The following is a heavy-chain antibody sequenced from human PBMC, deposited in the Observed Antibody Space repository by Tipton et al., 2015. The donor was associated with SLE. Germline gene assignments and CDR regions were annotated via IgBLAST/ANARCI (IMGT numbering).Heavy chain of an antibody. V-gene: IGHV4-34*01. D-gene: IGHD1-7*01. CDR2: INQSGST. Sequence: TLSLTCAVFGGSFSTYHWSWIRQPPGKGLEWIGEINQSGSTNYNPSLKSRVTISRDTSEKQVSLKLTSVTAADTAVYYCARYLDWNYTFIDCWGQGSLVTVAS. CDR1: GGSFSTYH. CDR3: ARYLDWNYTFIDC. J-gene: IGHJ4*02.